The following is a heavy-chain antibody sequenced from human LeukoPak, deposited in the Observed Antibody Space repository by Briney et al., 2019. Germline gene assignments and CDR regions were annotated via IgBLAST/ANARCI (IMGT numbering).Heavy chain of an antibody. J-gene: IGHJ4*02. V-gene: IGHV4-34*01. CDR3: ARGPSVDY. Sequence: SETLSLTCAVYGGSFSGYYWSWIRQPPGKGLEWIGEINHSGSTNYNPSLKSRVTISVDTSKNQFSLKLSSVTAADTAVYYCARGPSVDYWGQGTPVTVSS. CDR1: GGSFSGYY. CDR2: INHSGST.